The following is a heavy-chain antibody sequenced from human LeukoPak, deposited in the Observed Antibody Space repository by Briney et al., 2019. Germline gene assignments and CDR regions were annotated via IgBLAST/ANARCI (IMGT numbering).Heavy chain of an antibody. D-gene: IGHD4-17*01. CDR2: INPSGGST. V-gene: IGHV1-46*01. Sequence: ASVKVSCKASGYTFTSYYIHWVRQAPGQGLEWMGIINPSGGSTSYAQKFQGRVTMTRDMSTSTVYMELSSLRSEDTAVYYCARGAVTRPHSDYWGQGTLVTVSS. J-gene: IGHJ4*02. CDR3: ARGAVTRPHSDY. CDR1: GYTFTSYY.